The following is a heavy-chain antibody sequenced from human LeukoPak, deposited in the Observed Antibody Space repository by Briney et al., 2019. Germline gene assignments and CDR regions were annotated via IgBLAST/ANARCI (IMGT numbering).Heavy chain of an antibody. CDR1: GFTFSSYA. J-gene: IGHJ4*02. V-gene: IGHV3-30-3*01. CDR3: AREKFGGGSYVIDY. Sequence: GRSLRLSCAAPGFTFSSYAMHWFRQAPGKGLDWVVVISYDGSHKYYVVSVKGRFTISRDNSKNTLYLQLNSLRADDTAVYYCAREKFGGGSYVIDYWGQGTLVTASS. CDR2: ISYDGSHK. D-gene: IGHD1-26*01.